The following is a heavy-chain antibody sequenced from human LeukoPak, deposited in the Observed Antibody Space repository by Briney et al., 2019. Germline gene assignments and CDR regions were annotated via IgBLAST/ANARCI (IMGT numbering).Heavy chain of an antibody. J-gene: IGHJ4*02. V-gene: IGHV1-8*01. Sequence: ASVKVSCKASGYTFTIYDINWVRQAPGQGLEWMGWMNPNSGNTGYAQKLQGRVTMTTDTSTSTAYMELRSLRSDDTAVYYCARGVPGSNFDYWGQGTLVTVSS. CDR3: ARGVPGSNFDY. CDR1: GYTFTIYD. CDR2: MNPNSGNT. D-gene: IGHD4/OR15-4a*01.